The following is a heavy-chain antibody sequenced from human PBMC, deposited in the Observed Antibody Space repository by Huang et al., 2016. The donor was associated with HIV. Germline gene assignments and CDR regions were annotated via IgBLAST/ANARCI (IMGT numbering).Heavy chain of an antibody. V-gene: IGHV3-43*01. CDR2: ISWGGGGT. CDR1: GFTFDDYT. J-gene: IGHJ4*02. D-gene: IGHD2-15*01. Sequence: EVQLVESGGVVVQPGGPLRLSCAASGFTFDDYTMHWGRQVPGEGLEWVSLISWGGGGTYYADTVKGRFTISRDNSKHSLHLHMNSLRTEDTALYYCAKGYCSGGSCPPDNWGRGTLVTVSS. CDR3: AKGYCSGGSCPPDN.